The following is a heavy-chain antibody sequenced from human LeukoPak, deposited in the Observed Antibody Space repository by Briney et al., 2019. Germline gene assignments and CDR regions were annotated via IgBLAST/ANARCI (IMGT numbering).Heavy chain of an antibody. CDR2: ISSSGSTI. V-gene: IGHV3-11*04. Sequence: GGSLRLSCAASGFTFSDYYMSWIRQAPGKGLEWVSYISSSGSTIYYADSVKGRFTISRDNAKNSLYLQMNSLRAEDTAVYYCARDDSSGYYDFDYWGQGTLVTVSS. D-gene: IGHD3-22*01. J-gene: IGHJ4*02. CDR3: ARDDSSGYYDFDY. CDR1: GFTFSDYY.